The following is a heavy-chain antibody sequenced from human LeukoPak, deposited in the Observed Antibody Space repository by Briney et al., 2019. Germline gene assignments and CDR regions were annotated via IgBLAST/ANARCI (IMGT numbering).Heavy chain of an antibody. J-gene: IGHJ4*02. V-gene: IGHV1-46*01. D-gene: IGHD3-22*01. CDR2: INPSGGST. CDR1: GYTFTSYY. Sequence: ASVKVSCKASGYTFTSYYMRWVRQAPGQGLEWMGIINPSGGSTSYAQKSQGRVTMTRDMSTSTVYMELSSLRSEDTAVYYCARDVNYYDSSGEWDYWGQGTLVTVSS. CDR3: ARDVNYYDSSGEWDY.